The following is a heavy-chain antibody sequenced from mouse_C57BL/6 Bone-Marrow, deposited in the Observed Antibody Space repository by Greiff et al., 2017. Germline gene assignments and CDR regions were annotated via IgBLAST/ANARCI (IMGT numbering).Heavy chain of an antibody. Sequence: QVQLQQSGAELVKPGASVKLSCKASGYTFTSYWMQWVKQRPGQGLEWIGEIDPSDSYTNYNQKFKGKATLTVDTSSSTAYMQLSSLTSEDSAVDYCARGGSVFAYWGQGTLVTVSA. CDR3: ARGGSVFAY. CDR1: GYTFTSYW. CDR2: IDPSDSYT. J-gene: IGHJ3*01. V-gene: IGHV1-50*01.